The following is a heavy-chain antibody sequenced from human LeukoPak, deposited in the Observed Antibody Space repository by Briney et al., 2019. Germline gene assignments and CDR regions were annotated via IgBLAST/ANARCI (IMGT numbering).Heavy chain of an antibody. CDR1: GYTFTSYD. J-gene: IGHJ4*02. D-gene: IGHD2-2*01. Sequence: GASVKVSCKASGYTFTSYDIHWVRQATGQGLEWMGRMNPNRGDTDYAQKFQGRVTMTRDTSISTAYMELSSLRSEDTAVYYCARDNYDIVVVPAAMPNDYWGQGTLVTVSS. V-gene: IGHV1-8*01. CDR2: MNPNRGDT. CDR3: ARDNYDIVVVPAAMPNDY.